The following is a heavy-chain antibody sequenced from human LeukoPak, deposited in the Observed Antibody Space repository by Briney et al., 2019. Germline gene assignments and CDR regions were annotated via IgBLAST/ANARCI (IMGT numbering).Heavy chain of an antibody. CDR1: GLTVSSNY. CDR3: ANVLDY. V-gene: IGHV3-53*05. J-gene: IGHJ4*02. Sequence: PGGSLRLSSAASGLTVSSNYMRWVRQAPGKGLEWVSTIFTGDGTHYADSVKGRFTISRDNAKNSLYLQMNSLRAEDTALYYCANVLDYWGQGTLVTVSS. CDR2: IFTGDGT.